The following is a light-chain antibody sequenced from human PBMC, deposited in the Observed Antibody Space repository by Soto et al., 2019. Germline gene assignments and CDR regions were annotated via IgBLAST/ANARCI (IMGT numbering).Light chain of an antibody. Sequence: EIVLTQSPGTLSLSPGERATLSCRASQSVNSNYLAWYQQKPGQAPRLLIDGASSRATGIPDRFSGSGSGTDFTLTISRLEPEDFAMYYCQQYGSSPGTFGQGTKVEIK. V-gene: IGKV3-20*01. CDR2: GAS. CDR3: QQYGSSPGT. J-gene: IGKJ1*01. CDR1: QSVNSNY.